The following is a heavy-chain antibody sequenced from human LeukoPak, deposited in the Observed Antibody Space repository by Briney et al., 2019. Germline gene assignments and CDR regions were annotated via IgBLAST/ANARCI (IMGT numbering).Heavy chain of an antibody. CDR2: ISGSGGST. Sequence: QAGGSLRLSCAASGFTFSSYAMSWVPRAPGKGLEWVSAISGSGGSTYYADSVKGRFTISRDNSKNTLYLQMNSLRAEDTAVYYCVKDQWQGYFDWSQSYSGAFDIWGQGTMVTVSS. V-gene: IGHV3-23*01. D-gene: IGHD3-9*01. CDR1: GFTFSSYA. J-gene: IGHJ3*02. CDR3: VKDQWQGYFDWSQSYSGAFDI.